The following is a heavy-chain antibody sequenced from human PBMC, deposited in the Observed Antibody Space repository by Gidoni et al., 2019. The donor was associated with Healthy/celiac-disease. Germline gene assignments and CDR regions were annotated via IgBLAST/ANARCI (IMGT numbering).Heavy chain of an antibody. CDR1: GFTFSSYA. CDR2: ISYDGSNK. D-gene: IGHD2-2*01. J-gene: IGHJ5*02. Sequence: QVQLVESGGVVVQPGRSLRLSCAASGFTFSSYAMHWFRQAPGKGLEWVAVISYDGSNKYYADSVKGRFTISRDNSKNTLYLQMNSLRAEDTAVYYCARAYCSSTSCYENWFDPWGQGTLVTVSS. V-gene: IGHV3-30-3*01. CDR3: ARAYCSSTSCYENWFDP.